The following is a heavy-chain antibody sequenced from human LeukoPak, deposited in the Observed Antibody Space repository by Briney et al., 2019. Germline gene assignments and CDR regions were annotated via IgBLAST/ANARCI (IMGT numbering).Heavy chain of an antibody. CDR3: AELGITMIGGV. D-gene: IGHD3-10*02. V-gene: IGHV3-48*03. CDR2: ISTSGTTI. CDR1: GFTFSSYE. Sequence: GGSLRLSCAASGFTFSSYEMNWVRQAPGKGLEWISYISTSGTTIYYADSVKGRFTISRDNAKNSLYLQMNSLRAEDTAVYYCAELGITMIGGVRGKGTTVTISS. J-gene: IGHJ6*04.